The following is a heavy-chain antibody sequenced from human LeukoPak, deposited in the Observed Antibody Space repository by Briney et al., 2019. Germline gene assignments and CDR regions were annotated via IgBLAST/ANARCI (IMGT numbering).Heavy chain of an antibody. CDR3: VKEGFY. V-gene: IGHV3-23*01. Sequence: GGSLRLSCAASGFTFSTYSMSWVRQAPGKGLEWVSGISGSGDSTSYPDSVKGRFTISRDNFKNTVHLQMNSLRVEDTAIYYCVKEGFYWGQGTLVTVSS. J-gene: IGHJ4*02. CDR2: ISGSGDST. CDR1: GFTFSTYS.